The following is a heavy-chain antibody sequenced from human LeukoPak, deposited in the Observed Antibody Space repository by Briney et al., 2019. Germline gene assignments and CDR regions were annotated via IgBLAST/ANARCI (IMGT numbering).Heavy chain of an antibody. J-gene: IGHJ6*02. V-gene: IGHV3-9*01. CDR1: GFTLDDYA. Sequence: PGGSLRLSCAASGFTLDDYAMHWVRQAPGKGLEWVSGISWNSGSIGYADSVKGRFTISRDRARNSLYLQMDSLRPEDTALYYCAKDTGGNGAYFYAMDVWGQGTSVTVSS. D-gene: IGHD4-23*01. CDR3: AKDTGGNGAYFYAMDV. CDR2: ISWNSGSI.